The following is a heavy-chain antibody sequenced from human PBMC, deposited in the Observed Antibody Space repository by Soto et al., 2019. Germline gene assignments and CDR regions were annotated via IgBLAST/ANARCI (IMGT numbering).Heavy chain of an antibody. CDR2: IIPIFGTA. V-gene: IGHV1-69*01. CDR3: AAYLGGGDYDYVWGSYTYDY. D-gene: IGHD3-16*01. CDR1: GGTFSSYA. J-gene: IGHJ4*02. Sequence: QVQLVQSGAEVKKPGSSVKVSCKASGGTFSSYAISWVRQAPGQGLEWMGGIIPIFGTANYAQKFQGRVTITADESTSTAYMELSRLRCEDTAVYYCAAYLGGGDYDYVWGSYTYDYWGQGTLVTVSS.